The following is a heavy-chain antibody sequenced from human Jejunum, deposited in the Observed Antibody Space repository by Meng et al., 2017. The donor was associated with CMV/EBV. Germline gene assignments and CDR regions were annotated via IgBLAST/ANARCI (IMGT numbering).Heavy chain of an antibody. CDR3: ARAPRGYSFY. J-gene: IGHJ4*02. Sequence: CKASGYSFISYGISWVRQATGRGLEWMGWMNPNSGDTGYAQKFQSRVTMTRNTSISTAYMELSRLTSEDTAMYYCARAPRGYSFYWGQGTLVTVSS. V-gene: IGHV1-8*01. CDR2: MNPNSGDT. D-gene: IGHD5-18*01. CDR1: GYSFISYG.